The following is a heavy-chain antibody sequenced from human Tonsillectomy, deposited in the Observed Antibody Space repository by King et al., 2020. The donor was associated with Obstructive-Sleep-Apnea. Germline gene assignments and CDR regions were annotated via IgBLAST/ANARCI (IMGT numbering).Heavy chain of an antibody. J-gene: IGHJ4*02. CDR2: IYSGGST. CDR1: GFTVSSNY. D-gene: IGHD2-8*01. V-gene: IGHV3-66*01. CDR3: ARGLGVLMVYAMTDGEFDY. Sequence: VQLVESGGGLVQPGGSLRLSCAASGFTVSSNYMSWVRQAPGKGLEWVSVIYSGGSTYYADSVKGRFTISRDNSKNTLYLQMNSLRAEDTAVYYCARGLGVLMVYAMTDGEFDYWGQGTLVTVSS.